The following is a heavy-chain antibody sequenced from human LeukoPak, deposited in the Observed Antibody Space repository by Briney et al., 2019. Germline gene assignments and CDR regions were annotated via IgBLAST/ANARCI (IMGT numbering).Heavy chain of an antibody. CDR2: IYPGDSDT. CDR1: GYIFTNYW. J-gene: IGHJ4*02. V-gene: IGHV5-51*01. Sequence: GESLKISCKGSGYIFTNYWIGWVRQMPGKGLEWMGTIYPGDSDTRYSPSFQGQVTISADKSISTAYLQWSSLKASDTAMYYCARGGKDSSGYYTHDYWGQGTLVTVSS. D-gene: IGHD3-22*01. CDR3: ARGGKDSSGYYTHDY.